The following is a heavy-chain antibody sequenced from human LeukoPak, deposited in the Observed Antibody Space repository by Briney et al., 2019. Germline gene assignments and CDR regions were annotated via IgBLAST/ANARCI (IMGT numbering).Heavy chain of an antibody. CDR3: ARDLGVRGANWFDP. CDR2: ISAYNGNT. J-gene: IGHJ5*02. CDR1: GGTFNNYG. V-gene: IGHV1-18*01. D-gene: IGHD3-10*01. Sequence: ASVKVSCKASGGTFNNYGITWVRQAPGQGLEWMGWISAYNGNTNYAQKLQGRVTMTTDTSTSTAYMELRSLRSDDTAVYYCARDLGVRGANWFDPWGQGTLVTVSS.